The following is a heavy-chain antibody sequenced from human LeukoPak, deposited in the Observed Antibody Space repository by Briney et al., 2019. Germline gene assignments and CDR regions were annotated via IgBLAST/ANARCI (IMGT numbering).Heavy chain of an antibody. V-gene: IGHV4-61*01. Sequence: SETLSLTCTVSGDSISSSSYYWSWIRQPPGKGLEWIGYIYYSGSTNYNPSLKSRVTISVDTSKNQFSLKLSSVTAADTAVYYCARENYYDSSGYYLRYYMDVWGKGTTVTVSS. J-gene: IGHJ6*03. CDR1: GDSISSSSYY. CDR2: IYYSGST. D-gene: IGHD3-22*01. CDR3: ARENYYDSSGYYLRYYMDV.